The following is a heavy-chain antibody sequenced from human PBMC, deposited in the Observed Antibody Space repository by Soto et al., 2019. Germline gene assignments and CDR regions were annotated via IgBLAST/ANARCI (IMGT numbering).Heavy chain of an antibody. D-gene: IGHD3-10*01. J-gene: IGHJ6*03. V-gene: IGHV4-34*01. CDR2: INHSGST. Sequence: QVQLQQWGAGLLKPSETLSLTCAVYGGSFSGYYWSWIRQPPGKGLEWIGEINHSGSTNYNPSLKRRVTISVNTSKNQFSLKLSSVTAADTAVYYCARGTSMVRERPRHTGRDYYYYYMDVWGKGTTVTVSS. CDR1: GGSFSGYY. CDR3: ARGTSMVRERPRHTGRDYYYYYMDV.